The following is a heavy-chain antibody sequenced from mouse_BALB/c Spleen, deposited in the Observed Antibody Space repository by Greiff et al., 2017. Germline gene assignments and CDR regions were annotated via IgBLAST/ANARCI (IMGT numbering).Heavy chain of an antibody. CDR2: IWGDGST. Sequence: VMLVESGPGLVAPSQSLSITCTASGFSLTGYGVNWVRQPPGKGLEWLGMIWGDGSTDYNSDIKSRLSSNKDNYKSQVFLKTNSLQTDDTARYYCARDGRYCAMDYWGQGTSVTVSS. J-gene: IGHJ4*01. CDR3: ARDGRYCAMDY. CDR1: GFSLTGYG. V-gene: IGHV2-6-7*01. D-gene: IGHD4-1*01.